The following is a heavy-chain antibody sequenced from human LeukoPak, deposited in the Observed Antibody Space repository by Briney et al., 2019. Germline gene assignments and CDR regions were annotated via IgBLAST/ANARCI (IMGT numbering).Heavy chain of an antibody. CDR1: GFTFSSYG. Sequence: TGGSLRLSCAAPGFTFSSYGMHWVRQAPGKGLEWVAVISYDGSNKYYADSVKGRFTISRDNSKNTLYLQMDSLRAEDTAVYYCAKDRGRAHSYGSFDYWGQGTLVTVSS. D-gene: IGHD5-18*01. CDR3: AKDRGRAHSYGSFDY. J-gene: IGHJ4*02. V-gene: IGHV3-30*18. CDR2: ISYDGSNK.